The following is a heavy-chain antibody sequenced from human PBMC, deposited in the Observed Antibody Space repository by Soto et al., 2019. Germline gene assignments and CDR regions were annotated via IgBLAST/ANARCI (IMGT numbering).Heavy chain of an antibody. J-gene: IGHJ4*02. Sequence: EVQLLESGGGLVQPGGSLRLSCAASGFTFSSYAMSWVCQAPGKGLEWVSAISGSGGSTYYADSVKGRFTISRDNSKNTLYLQMNSLRAEDTAVYYCAKDGYDILTGYYIFDYWGQGTLVTVSS. D-gene: IGHD3-9*01. V-gene: IGHV3-23*01. CDR3: AKDGYDILTGYYIFDY. CDR1: GFTFSSYA. CDR2: ISGSGGST.